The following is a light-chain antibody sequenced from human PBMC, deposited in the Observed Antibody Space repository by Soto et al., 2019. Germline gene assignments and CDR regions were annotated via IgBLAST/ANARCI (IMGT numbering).Light chain of an antibody. V-gene: IGKV3-15*01. Sequence: IVMKQYPGTLSMSPGQRVTLSCSASQSVGRNLSWYQQKTGQATRLLSYTTSTRAPGIPARLSGSVSGTEFTITISTLQSEDSAVYYCQQYNNWPDSFGGGTKVAIK. J-gene: IGKJ4*01. CDR1: QSVGRN. CDR3: QQYNNWPDS. CDR2: TTS.